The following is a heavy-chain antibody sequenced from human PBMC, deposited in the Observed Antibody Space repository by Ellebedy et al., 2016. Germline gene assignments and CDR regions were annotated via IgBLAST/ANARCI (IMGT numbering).Heavy chain of an antibody. CDR3: AKDSELRYSLDY. D-gene: IGHD3-9*01. CDR2: INDSGSGI. V-gene: IGHV3-23*01. Sequence: GGSLRLXCVGSGFTFSSHALSWVRQAQGKGLEWVATINDSGSGIYYADSVKGRFTISRDNSKNTLYLQMNSLRAEDTAVYYCAKDSELRYSLDYWGQGTLVTVSS. J-gene: IGHJ4*02. CDR1: GFTFSSHA.